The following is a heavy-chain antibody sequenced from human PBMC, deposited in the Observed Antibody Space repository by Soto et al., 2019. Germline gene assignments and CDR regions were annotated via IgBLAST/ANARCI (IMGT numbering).Heavy chain of an antibody. CDR1: GFTVSSNY. J-gene: IGHJ4*02. CDR2: IYSGGST. V-gene: IGHV3-53*01. D-gene: IGHD2-15*01. CDR3: ARIVVVAAYFDY. Sequence: EVQLVESGGGLIRPGGSLRLSCAASGFTVSSNYMSWVRQAPGKGLEWVSVIYSGGSTYYADSVKGRFTISRDNSKNTLYLQMNSLRAEDTAVYYCARIVVVAAYFDYWGQGTLVTVSS.